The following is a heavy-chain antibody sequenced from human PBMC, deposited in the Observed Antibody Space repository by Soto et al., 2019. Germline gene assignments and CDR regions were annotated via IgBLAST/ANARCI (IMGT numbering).Heavy chain of an antibody. CDR3: ASLTVTDMNRRYYYDSSGFTDAFDV. J-gene: IGHJ3*01. Sequence: PSETLSLTCTVSGGSISSSSYYWGWIRQPPGKGLEWIGSIYYSGSTYYNPSLKSRVTISVDTSKNQFSLKLSSVTAADTAVYYCASLTVTDMNRRYYYDSSGFTDAFDVWGQGTMVTVSS. V-gene: IGHV4-39*01. D-gene: IGHD3-22*01. CDR2: IYYSGST. CDR1: GGSISSSSYY.